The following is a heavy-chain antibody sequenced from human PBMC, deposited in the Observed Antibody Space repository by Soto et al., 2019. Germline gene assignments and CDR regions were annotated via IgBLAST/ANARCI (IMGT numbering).Heavy chain of an antibody. CDR3: ARYDSSGYFDGAHDY. J-gene: IGHJ4*02. CDR2: LYYSGST. CDR1: GGSISSYY. Sequence: SETLSLTCSVSGGSISSYYWSWIRQPPGKGLEWIGYLYYSGSTNYNPSLKSRVTISVDTSENQFSLKLSSVTAADTAMYYCARYDSSGYFDGAHDYWGQGTLVTASS. D-gene: IGHD3-22*01. V-gene: IGHV4-59*01.